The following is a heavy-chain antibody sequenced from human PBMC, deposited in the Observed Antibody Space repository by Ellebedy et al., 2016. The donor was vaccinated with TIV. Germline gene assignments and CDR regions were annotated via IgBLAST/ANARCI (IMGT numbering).Heavy chain of an antibody. J-gene: IGHJ4*02. CDR3: AKEAGILGLYPHDH. CDR2: INSDGSIT. V-gene: IGHV3-74*01. D-gene: IGHD3/OR15-3a*01. CDR1: GFTFSTFW. Sequence: GGSLRLXXAASGFTFSTFWMHWVRQDPGKGLMWVALINSDGSITDYADSVKGRFTISRDSSDNTVSLQMTSLRAEDTALYYCAKEAGILGLYPHDHWGQGTQVTVSS.